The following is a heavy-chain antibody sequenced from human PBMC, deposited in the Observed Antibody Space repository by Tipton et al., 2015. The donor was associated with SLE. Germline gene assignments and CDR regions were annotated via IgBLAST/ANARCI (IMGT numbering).Heavy chain of an antibody. CDR2: MYSGGSK. CDR3: ASKGGSGSYYPN. D-gene: IGHD3-10*01. CDR1: GASITTSEYF. V-gene: IGHV4-39*07. Sequence: TLSLTCTVSGASITTSEYFWGWIRQPPGKGLEWIATMYSGGSKYYNPSLKSRVTISLDTSKNQFSLKVSSVTAADTAVYYCASKGGSGSYYPNWGQGTLVTVSS. J-gene: IGHJ4*02.